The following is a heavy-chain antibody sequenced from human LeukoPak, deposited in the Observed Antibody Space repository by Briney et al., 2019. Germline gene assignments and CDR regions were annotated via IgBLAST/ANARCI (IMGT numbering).Heavy chain of an antibody. V-gene: IGHV4-34*01. CDR2: INHSGST. D-gene: IGHD3-22*01. CDR3: ARGGYYYDTSD. J-gene: IGHJ3*01. CDR1: GGSFSGYY. Sequence: PSETLSLTCAVYGGSFSGYYWSWIRQPPGKGLEWIGEINHSGSTNYNPSLKSRVTMSVDTSKNKFSLKLTSLTAADTAVYYCARGGYYYDTSDWGQGTMVTVSS.